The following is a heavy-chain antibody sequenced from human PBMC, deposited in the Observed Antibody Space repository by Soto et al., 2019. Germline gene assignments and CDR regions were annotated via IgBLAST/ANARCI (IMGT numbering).Heavy chain of an antibody. J-gene: IGHJ6*02. CDR3: ARGGKYCTNCVCSFYGMDV. CDR1: GYTFTSYG. Sequence: QVQLVQSGAEVKKPGASVKVSCKASGYTFTSYGISCVRQAPGQGLEWMGWISAYNGNTNYAQKLQGRVTMTTDTSTSTAYMELRSLGSDDTAVYYCARGGKYCTNCVCSFYGMDVWGQGTTVTVSS. D-gene: IGHD2-8*01. CDR2: ISAYNGNT. V-gene: IGHV1-18*01.